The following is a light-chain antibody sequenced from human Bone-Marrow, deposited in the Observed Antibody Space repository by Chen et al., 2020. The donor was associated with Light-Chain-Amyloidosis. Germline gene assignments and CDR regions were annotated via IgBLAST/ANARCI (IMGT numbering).Light chain of an antibody. CDR2: RDT. J-gene: IGLJ2*01. CDR1: DLPTKY. Sequence: SYELTQPPSVSVSPGQTARITCSGDDLPTKYAYWYQQKPGQAPVLVIHRDTERPSGISERFSGSSSGKTARVTIRGVQAEDEGDYHGQSADSSGTYEVIFGGGTKLTVL. V-gene: IGLV3-25*03. CDR3: QSADSSGTYEVI.